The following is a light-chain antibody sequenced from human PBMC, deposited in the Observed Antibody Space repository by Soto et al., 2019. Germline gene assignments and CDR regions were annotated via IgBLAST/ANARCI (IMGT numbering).Light chain of an antibody. CDR3: QQDYNLPWT. J-gene: IGKJ1*01. CDR1: QSVSSSY. CDR2: GAS. V-gene: IGKV3D-7*01. Sequence: PGERVTLSCRASQSVSSSYLTWYQQKPGQAPRLLIYGASTRATGIPARFSGSGSGTDFTLTISSLQPEDFAVYYCQQDYNLPWTFGQGTKVDIK.